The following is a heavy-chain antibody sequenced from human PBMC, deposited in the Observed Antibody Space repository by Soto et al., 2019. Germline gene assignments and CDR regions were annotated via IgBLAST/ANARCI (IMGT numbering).Heavy chain of an antibody. D-gene: IGHD3-3*01. CDR3: AAMHYNFWSGSVDY. CDR1: GFTFSNFV. CDR2: ISYDGSKK. Sequence: QVQLVESGGGVVQPGRSLRVSCSASGFTFSNFVMHWVRQGPGKGLEWVAIISYDGSKKHYADSVKGRFTISRDNSNKTLFLNMNSLRAEDTAVYYCAAMHYNFWSGSVDYWGQGIEVTVSS. V-gene: IGHV3-30-3*01. J-gene: IGHJ4*02.